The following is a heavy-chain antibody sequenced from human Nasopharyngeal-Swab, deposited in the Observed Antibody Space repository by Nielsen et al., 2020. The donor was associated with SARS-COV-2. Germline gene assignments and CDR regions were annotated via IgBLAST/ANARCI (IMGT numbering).Heavy chain of an antibody. CDR1: GFPFSIYG. CDR2: MSYDGNNY. D-gene: IGHD3-16*02. CDR3: AKDQDDYVWGSYRPNFDS. J-gene: IGHJ4*02. Sequence: GESLKIACAASGFPFSIYGMHWVRQAPGKGLEWVAVMSYDGNNYYYADSVKGRFTISRDNSKNTLYLQMNSLRPEDTAVYYCAKDQDDYVWGSYRPNFDSWGQGTLVTVS. V-gene: IGHV3-30*18.